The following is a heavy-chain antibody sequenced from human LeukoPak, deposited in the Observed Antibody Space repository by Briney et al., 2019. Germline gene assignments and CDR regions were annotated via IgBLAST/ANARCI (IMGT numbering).Heavy chain of an antibody. CDR2: INPDGSST. J-gene: IGHJ5*02. CDR1: GFTFRTYW. Sequence: PGGSLRLSCVASGFTFRTYWMHWVRQVPGKGPVWLSRINPDGSSTTYADSVKGRFTISGDNAKNMLYLQINSLRVEDTAIYYCARGGKLEPTAMPTWGQGSLVVVSS. D-gene: IGHD2-2*01. V-gene: IGHV3-74*01. CDR3: ARGGKLEPTAMPT.